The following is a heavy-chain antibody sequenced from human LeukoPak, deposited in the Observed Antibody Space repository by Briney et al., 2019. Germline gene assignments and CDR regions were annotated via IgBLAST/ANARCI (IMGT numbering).Heavy chain of an antibody. D-gene: IGHD4-17*01. Sequence: PGGSLRLSCAASGFTFSRYAMSWARQAPGKGLEWVSAVIASGAATYYADSVKGRFTISRDNSKKTMSLQMNSLRAEDTAVYYCAKGDSGDYAFDYWGRGILVTVSS. CDR2: VIASGAAT. J-gene: IGHJ4*02. CDR1: GFTFSRYA. CDR3: AKGDSGDYAFDY. V-gene: IGHV3-23*01.